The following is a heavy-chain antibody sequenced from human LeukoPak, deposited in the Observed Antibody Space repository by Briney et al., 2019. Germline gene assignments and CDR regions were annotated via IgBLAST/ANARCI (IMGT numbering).Heavy chain of an antibody. CDR1: GGSISSSSYY. D-gene: IGHD3-10*01. V-gene: IGHV4-39*07. CDR3: ASTSITMVRGVAYYFDY. J-gene: IGHJ4*02. CDR2: IYYSGST. Sequence: SETLSLTCTVSGGSISSSSYYWGWIRQPPGKGLEWIGSIYYSGSTDSNPSLKSRVTISVDKSKNQFSLKLSSVTAADTAVYYCASTSITMVRGVAYYFDYWGQGTLVTVSS.